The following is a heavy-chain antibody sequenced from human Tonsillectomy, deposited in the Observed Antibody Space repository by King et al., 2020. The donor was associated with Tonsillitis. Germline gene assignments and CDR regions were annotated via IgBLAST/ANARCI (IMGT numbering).Heavy chain of an antibody. CDR3: AGDSILQNSGWYGGAGS. CDR1: GYTFTDYD. V-gene: IGHV1-8*01. Sequence: VQLVESGAEVKKPGASVSVSCKASGYTFTDYDINWVRQASGQGLEWMGWMNPNSGDTGYAENFQGRVTMTRDTSISTAYMELSGLTSEDTAVYYCAGDSILQNSGWYGGAGSWGQGTLVAVSS. CDR2: MNPNSGDT. D-gene: IGHD6-19*01. J-gene: IGHJ4*02.